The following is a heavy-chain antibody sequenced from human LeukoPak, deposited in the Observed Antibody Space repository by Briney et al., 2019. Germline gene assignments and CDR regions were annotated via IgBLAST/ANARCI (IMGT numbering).Heavy chain of an antibody. CDR1: GVSISSSNSY. CDR2: IYYGGNT. D-gene: IGHD3-10*01. Sequence: SETLSLTCTVSGVSISSSNSYWGWIRQPPGKGLEWIGSIYYGGNTYYNAPLKSQVSISIDTSKNQFSLKLSSVTAADTAVYYCARFYGSGSFSLYWGQGTLVTVSP. J-gene: IGHJ4*02. CDR3: ARFYGSGSFSLY. V-gene: IGHV4-39*01.